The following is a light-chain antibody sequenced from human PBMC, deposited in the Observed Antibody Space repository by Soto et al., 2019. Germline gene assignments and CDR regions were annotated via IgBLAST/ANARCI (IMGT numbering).Light chain of an antibody. V-gene: IGKV3-15*01. CDR1: QSVSSN. CDR3: QQYNNSSRT. CDR2: GAS. J-gene: IGKJ4*01. Sequence: DIVMTQSPATLSVSPGERATLSCRASQSVSSNLAWYQQKPGQAPRLLIYGASIMATGIPARFSGSGSGTEFTLTISSLQSEDFAVYYCQQYNNSSRTFGGGTQVEIK.